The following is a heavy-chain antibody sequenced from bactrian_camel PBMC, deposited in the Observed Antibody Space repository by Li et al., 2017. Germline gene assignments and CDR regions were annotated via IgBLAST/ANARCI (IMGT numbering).Heavy chain of an antibody. D-gene: IGHD7*01. CDR1: GHIDSSFC. CDR3: AADGSRYFCDGTAYRAYEYSN. V-gene: IGHV3S1*01. CDR2: ISPGGDST. J-gene: IGHJ4*01. Sequence: HVQLVESGGGSVQAGGSLTLSCTPSGHIDSSFCMGWFRQVPGGRREGVATISPGGDSTYYADSVKGRFTISRDRAKNTLYLQMNSLKPEDTAMYYCAADGSRYFCDGTAYRAYEYSNKGQGTQVTVS.